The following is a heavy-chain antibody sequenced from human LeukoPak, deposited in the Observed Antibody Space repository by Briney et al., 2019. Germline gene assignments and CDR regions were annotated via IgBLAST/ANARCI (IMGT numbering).Heavy chain of an antibody. D-gene: IGHD3-22*01. J-gene: IGHJ6*02. CDR1: GFTFSSYE. Sequence: PGGSLRLSCAASGFTFSSYEMNWVRQAPGKGLEWVSYISSSGSTIYYADSVKGRFTISRDNAKSSLYLQMNSLRAEATAVYYCARDRMYYYDSSGYFNYNYYGMDVWGQGTTVTVSS. V-gene: IGHV3-48*03. CDR3: ARDRMYYYDSSGYFNYNYYGMDV. CDR2: ISSSGSTI.